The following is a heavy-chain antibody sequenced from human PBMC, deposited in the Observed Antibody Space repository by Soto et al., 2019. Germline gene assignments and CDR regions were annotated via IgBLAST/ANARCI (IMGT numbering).Heavy chain of an antibody. D-gene: IGHD3-3*01. Sequence: QLQLQESGPGLVKPSETLSLTCTVSGGSISSRSHYWGWIRQSPGKHLEWIGSSFYRGSTHYNPYLKTRVTISVDTSKNQVYLKLYSVTAADTAVYYCATADGFGVVTPFFEYWGQGILVTVSS. CDR1: GGSISSRSHY. CDR3: ATADGFGVVTPFFEY. V-gene: IGHV4-39*01. CDR2: SFYRGST. J-gene: IGHJ4*02.